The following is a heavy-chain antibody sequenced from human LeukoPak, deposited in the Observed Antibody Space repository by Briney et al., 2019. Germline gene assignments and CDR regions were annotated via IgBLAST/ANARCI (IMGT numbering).Heavy chain of an antibody. V-gene: IGHV4-61*02. CDR3: ARDDRGVNAFDI. CDR2: IYTSGST. J-gene: IGHJ3*02. Sequence: SETLSLTCTVSGGSISSGSYYWSWIRQPAGKGLEWIGRIYTSGSTNYNPSLKSRVTISVDTSKNQFSLKLSSVTAADTAVYYCARDDRGVNAFDIWGQGTMVTVSS. CDR1: GGSISSGSYY. D-gene: IGHD3-10*01.